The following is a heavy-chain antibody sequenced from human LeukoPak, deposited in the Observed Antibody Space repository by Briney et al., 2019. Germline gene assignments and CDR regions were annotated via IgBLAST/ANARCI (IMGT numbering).Heavy chain of an antibody. CDR3: AKGPVGYSYGYWFDY. V-gene: IGHV3-23*01. CDR2: ISGSGGST. Sequence: GGSLRLSCAASGFTFSSHAMSWVRQAPGKGLEWVSAISGSGGSTYYADSVKGRFTISRDNSKNTLYLQMNSLRAEDTAVYYCAKGPVGYSYGYWFDYWGQGTLVTVSS. D-gene: IGHD5-18*01. J-gene: IGHJ4*02. CDR1: GFTFSSHA.